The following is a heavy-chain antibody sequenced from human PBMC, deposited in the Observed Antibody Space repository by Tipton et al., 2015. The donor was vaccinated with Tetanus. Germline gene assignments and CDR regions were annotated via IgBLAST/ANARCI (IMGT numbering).Heavy chain of an antibody. V-gene: IGHV4-61*08. CDR1: GGSITSGAYL. D-gene: IGHD3-10*01. Sequence: LRLSCAVSGGSITSGAYLWGWIRQPPGKGLEWIGYITDTGRTNYSPSLRNRLTISIDTSKTHFSLRLDSVTAADTAVYYCATDRRGPGEVRGLDNWGQGTLVTVSS. CDR3: ATDRRGPGEVRGLDN. CDR2: ITDTGRT. J-gene: IGHJ4*02.